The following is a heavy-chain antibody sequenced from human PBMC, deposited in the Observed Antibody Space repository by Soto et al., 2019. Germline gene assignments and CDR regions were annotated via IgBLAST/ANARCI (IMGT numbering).Heavy chain of an antibody. V-gene: IGHV4-39*01. Sequence: QLQLQESGPGLVKPSETLSLTCTVSGGSISSSSYYWGWIRQPPGKGLEWIGSIFYSGSTYYNPSRQSRVPISVDTSKNQFSRKLSSVTAADTAVYYCARHLTYCSAGSCYSDFPYYGMDVWGQGTTVTVSS. J-gene: IGHJ6*02. CDR2: IFYSGST. CDR3: ARHLTYCSAGSCYSDFPYYGMDV. D-gene: IGHD2-15*01. CDR1: GGSISSSSYY.